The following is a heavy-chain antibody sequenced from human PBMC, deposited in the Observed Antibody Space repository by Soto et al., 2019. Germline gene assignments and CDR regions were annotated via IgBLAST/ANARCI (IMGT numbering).Heavy chain of an antibody. Sequence: QVQLQESGPGLVKPAGTLSLTCAVSGGSISSGDWCWSWVRHSPGQGLEWIGEIYYSGSTTYNPSLNILVTISADKSENQFSLRLSSVTAAHKAVYYCARRGCGSILGSIDHCGQGTLVTVSS. CDR2: IYYSGST. V-gene: IGHV4-4*02. CDR1: GGSISSGDW. CDR3: ARRGCGSILGSIDH. J-gene: IGHJ4*02. D-gene: IGHD2-21*01.